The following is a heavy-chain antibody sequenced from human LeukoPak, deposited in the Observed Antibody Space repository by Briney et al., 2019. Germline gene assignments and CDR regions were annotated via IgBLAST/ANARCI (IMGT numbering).Heavy chain of an antibody. V-gene: IGHV3-21*01. CDR3: ARSYGGNSVYWFDP. J-gene: IGHJ5*02. CDR1: GFTFSSYS. Sequence: XSGGSLRLSCAASGFTFSSYSMNWVRQAPGKGLEWVSSISSSSSYIYYADSVKGRFTISRDNAKNSLYLQMNSLRAEDTAVYYRARSYGGNSVYWFDPWGQGTLVTVSS. D-gene: IGHD4-23*01. CDR2: ISSSSSYI.